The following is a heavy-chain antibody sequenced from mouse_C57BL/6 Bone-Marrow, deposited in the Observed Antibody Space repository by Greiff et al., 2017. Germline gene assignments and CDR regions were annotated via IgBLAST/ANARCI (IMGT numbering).Heavy chain of an antibody. CDR3: ARTFYYDGIPEAWFAY. CDR2: IYPRDGST. CDR1: GYTFTDHT. J-gene: IGHJ3*01. V-gene: IGHV1-78*01. D-gene: IGHD2-1*01. Sequence: VKLQESDAELVKPGASVKISCKVSGYTFTDHTIHWMKQRPEQGLEWIGYIYPRDGSTKYNEKFKGKATLTADKSSSTAYMQLNSLTSEDSAVYFCARTFYYDGIPEAWFAYWGQGTLVTVSA.